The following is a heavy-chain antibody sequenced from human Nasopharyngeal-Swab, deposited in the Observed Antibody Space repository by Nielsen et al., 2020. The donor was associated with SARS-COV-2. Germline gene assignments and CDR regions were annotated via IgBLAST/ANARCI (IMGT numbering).Heavy chain of an antibody. V-gene: IGHV3-7*01. CDR3: AKEGLYCSSTSCYARWRYYYYMDV. Sequence: WIRQPPGKGLEWVGNIKEDGSEKYYVDSVKGRFTISRDNAKNSLYLQMNSLRAEDTAVYYCAKEGLYCSSTSCYARWRYYYYMDVWGKGTTVTVSS. J-gene: IGHJ6*03. CDR2: IKEDGSEK. D-gene: IGHD2-2*01.